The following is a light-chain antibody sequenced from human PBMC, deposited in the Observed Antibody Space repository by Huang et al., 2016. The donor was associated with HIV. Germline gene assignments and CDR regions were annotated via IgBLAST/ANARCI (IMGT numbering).Light chain of an antibody. Sequence: DNQMTQSPSSLSASVGDRVTITCRASRGISNSLAWYQQQPGKAPKLLLYAASRLQGGVPSRISGGGSRTDYTLTISSLQPEDSATYYCQQYYNTTLSFGGGTKVEIK. CDR2: AAS. CDR3: QQYYNTTLS. V-gene: IGKV1-NL1*01. J-gene: IGKJ4*01. CDR1: RGISNS.